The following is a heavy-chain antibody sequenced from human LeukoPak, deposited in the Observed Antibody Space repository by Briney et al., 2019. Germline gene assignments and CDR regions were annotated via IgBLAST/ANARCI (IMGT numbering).Heavy chain of an antibody. CDR3: ARVYTASGIDF. V-gene: IGHV4-59*01. CDR2: IYYSGST. D-gene: IGHD3-10*01. CDR1: GGSISSYY. J-gene: IGHJ4*02. Sequence: SETLSPTCTVSGGSISSYYWSWIRQPPGKGLEWIGYIYYSGSTNYNPSLKSRVTMSVDTSKNQFSLKLSSVTAADTAVYYCARVYTASGIDFWGQGTLVTVSS.